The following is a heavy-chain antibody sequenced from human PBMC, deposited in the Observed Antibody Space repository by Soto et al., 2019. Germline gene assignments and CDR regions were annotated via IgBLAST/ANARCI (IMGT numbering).Heavy chain of an antibody. CDR2: ISSSGSTI. CDR1: GFTFSDYY. J-gene: IGHJ4*02. Sequence: GGSLRLSCAASGFTFSDYYMSWIRQAPGKGLEWVSYISSSGSTIYYGDSVRGRFTISRDNAKNSLYLQMNSLRAEDTAVYYCAKTISGLRVADYWGQGTLVTVSS. D-gene: IGHD3-10*01. V-gene: IGHV3-11*04. CDR3: AKTISGLRVADY.